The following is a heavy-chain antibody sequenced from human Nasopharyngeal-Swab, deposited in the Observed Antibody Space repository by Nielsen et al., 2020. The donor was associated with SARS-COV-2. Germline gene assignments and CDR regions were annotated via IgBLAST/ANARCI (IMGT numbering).Heavy chain of an antibody. CDR2: MYYSGST. D-gene: IGHD3-16*01. J-gene: IGHJ2*01. CDR3: ARPGGSGDPYWYFDL. CDR1: GGPIISYY. V-gene: IGHV4-59*01. Sequence: SETLSLTCTVSGGPIISYYWSWIRQPPGKGLEWIGYMYYSGSTSHNPSLKSRVTISVDTSKNQISLKLTSVTAADTAVYYCARPGGSGDPYWYFDLWGRGTLVTVSS.